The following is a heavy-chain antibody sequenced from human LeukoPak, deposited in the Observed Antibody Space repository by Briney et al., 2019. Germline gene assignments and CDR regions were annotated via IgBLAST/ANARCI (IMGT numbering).Heavy chain of an antibody. CDR1: GGSFSGYY. CDR2: INHSGST. Sequence: SETLSLTCAVYGGSFSGYYWSWIRQPPGKGLEWIGEINHSGSTNYNPSLKSRVTISVDTSKNQFSLKLSSVTAADTAVYYCARDLAVLGYFHFDYWGQGTLVTVSS. D-gene: IGHD3-22*01. J-gene: IGHJ4*02. V-gene: IGHV4-34*01. CDR3: ARDLAVLGYFHFDY.